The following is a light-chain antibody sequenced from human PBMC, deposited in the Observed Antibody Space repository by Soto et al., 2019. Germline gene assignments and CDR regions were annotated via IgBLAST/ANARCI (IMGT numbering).Light chain of an antibody. CDR2: EGG. CDR1: SSDVGNYNL. Sequence: QSALTQPASVSGSPGKSITISGTGTSSDVGNYNLVAWYQQYPGKAPKLILYEGGKRPSGVSTRFSCSKSGNTASLTISGLQAEDEANDYCCSFAPRSPLIFGGGTTLTVL. CDR3: CSFAPRSPLI. J-gene: IGLJ2*01. V-gene: IGLV2-23*01.